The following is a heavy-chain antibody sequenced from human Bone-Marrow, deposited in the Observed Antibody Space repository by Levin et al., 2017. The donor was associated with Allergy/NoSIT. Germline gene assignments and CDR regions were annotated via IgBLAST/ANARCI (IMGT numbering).Heavy chain of an antibody. J-gene: IGHJ4*02. Sequence: GESLKISCAASGFTFGNFAMSWVRQAPGKGLEWVAVISGSGHRTDYAESVKGRFTISRDNSMNMLFLQLNSLRVDDTAVYHCAKWMRCLQFNPLDYWGQGSLVTVSS. CDR1: GFTFGNFA. V-gene: IGHV3-23*01. CDR2: ISGSGHRT. D-gene: IGHD5-24*01. CDR3: AKWMRCLQFNPLDY.